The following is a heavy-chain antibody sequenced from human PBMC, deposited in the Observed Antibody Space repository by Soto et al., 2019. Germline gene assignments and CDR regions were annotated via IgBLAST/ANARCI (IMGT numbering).Heavy chain of an antibody. Sequence: PGDSLKISCKASGYSFATYWITWVRQLPGKGLEWMGKIDPSDSYTNYSPSFQGHVTISAXXXIXXXYXQXXXLXASDTATCYCARLFASSSPRLDPWGQGTLVTVPS. CDR3: ARLFASSSPRLDP. J-gene: IGHJ5*02. D-gene: IGHD6-6*01. CDR1: GYSFATYW. V-gene: IGHV5-10-1*01. CDR2: IDPSDSYT.